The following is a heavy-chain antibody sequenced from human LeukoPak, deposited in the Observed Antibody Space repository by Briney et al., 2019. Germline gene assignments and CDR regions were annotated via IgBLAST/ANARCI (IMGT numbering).Heavy chain of an antibody. CDR1: GFTFSNYW. D-gene: IGHD3-22*01. V-gene: IGHV3-7*01. CDR3: ARDTPYYYDTSGYVDY. J-gene: IGHJ4*02. Sequence: GGSLRLSCAASGFTFSNYWMTWVRQAPGKGLECVANIKQDGSQTYCVDSVKGRFTISRDNAKNSLYLQMNSLRVEDTAVYYCARDTPYYYDTSGYVDYWGQGTRVTVSS. CDR2: IKQDGSQT.